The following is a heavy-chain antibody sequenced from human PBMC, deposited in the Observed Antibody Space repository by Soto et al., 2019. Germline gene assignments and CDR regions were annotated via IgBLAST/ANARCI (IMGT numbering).Heavy chain of an antibody. CDR3: ARDHYDFWSGYSRDYYFGY. J-gene: IGHJ4*02. CDR2: IYHSGST. D-gene: IGHD3-3*01. CDR1: GGSISSGGYS. V-gene: IGHV4-30-2*01. Sequence: PSETLSLTCAVSGGSISSGGYSWSWIRQPPGKGLEWIGYIYHSGSTYYNPSLKSRVTISVDRSKNQFSLKLSSVTAADTAVYYCARDHYDFWSGYSRDYYFGYWGQGTLVTVSS.